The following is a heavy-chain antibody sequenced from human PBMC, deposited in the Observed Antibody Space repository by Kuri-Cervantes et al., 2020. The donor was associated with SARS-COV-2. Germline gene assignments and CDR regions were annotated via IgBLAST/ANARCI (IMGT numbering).Heavy chain of an antibody. CDR2: INSDGSNT. CDR3: AREGDAFDI. CDR1: GFMFSCYW. Sequence: GGSLRLSCAASGFMFSCYWMHWVRQAPGKGLVWVSSINSDGSNTTYADSVRGRFTISRDNAKNPLYLQMNSLRAEDTAVYYCAREGDAFDIWGQGTMVTVSS. J-gene: IGHJ3*02. V-gene: IGHV3-74*01.